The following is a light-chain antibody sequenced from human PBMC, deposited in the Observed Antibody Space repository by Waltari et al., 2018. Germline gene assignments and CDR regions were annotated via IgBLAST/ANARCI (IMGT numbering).Light chain of an antibody. CDR3: SSYTSSSTLV. J-gene: IGLJ3*02. CDR1: SSDVGGYNY. Sequence: QSALTQPASVSGSPGQSVTISCPGPSSDVGGYNYVSWYQQHPGKAPKLMIYDVSNRPSGVANRFSGSKSGNTASLTISGLQAEDEADYYCSSYTSSSTLVFGGGTKLTVL. V-gene: IGLV2-14*03. CDR2: DVS.